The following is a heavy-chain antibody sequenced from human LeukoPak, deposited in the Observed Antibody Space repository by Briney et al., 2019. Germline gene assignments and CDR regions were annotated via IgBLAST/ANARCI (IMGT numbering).Heavy chain of an antibody. D-gene: IGHD1-26*01. CDR2: INHSGST. CDR3: ARGPTTPLGATTDY. Sequence: SETLSLTCTASGGSISSSTYHWGWIRQPPGKGLEWIGEINHSGSTNYNPSLKSRVTISVDTSKNQFSLKLSSVTAADTAVYYCARGPTTPLGATTDYWGQGTLVTVSS. CDR1: GGSISSSTYH. V-gene: IGHV4-39*07. J-gene: IGHJ4*02.